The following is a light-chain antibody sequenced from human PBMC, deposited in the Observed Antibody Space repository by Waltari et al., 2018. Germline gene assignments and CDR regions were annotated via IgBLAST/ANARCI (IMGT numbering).Light chain of an antibody. CDR2: WAS. J-gene: IGKJ1*01. V-gene: IGKV4-1*01. CDR3: QQYYSSPWT. Sequence: DIVMTQSPDSLAVSLGERATINCKSSQSVLYSSNNNNYLAWYQQKPGQPPKLSIYWASTRESGVPDRFSGSGSGTDFTLTISSLQAEDVAVYYCQQYYSSPWTFGQGTKVEIK. CDR1: QSVLYSSNNNNY.